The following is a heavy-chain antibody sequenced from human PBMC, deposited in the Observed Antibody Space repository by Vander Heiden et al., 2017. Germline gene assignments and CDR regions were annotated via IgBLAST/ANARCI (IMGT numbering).Heavy chain of an antibody. J-gene: IGHJ6*02. CDR1: GFTFSNAW. CDR3: FTRRYCSSTSCPGMDV. V-gene: IGHV3-15*01. CDR2: IKSKTDGGTT. Sequence: EVQLVESGGGLVKPGGSLRLSCAASGFTFSNAWMSWVRKAPGKGLEWVGRIKSKTDGGTTDYAAPVKGRFTISRDDSKNTLYLQMNSLKTEDTAVYYCFTRRYCSSTSCPGMDVWGQGTTVTVSS. D-gene: IGHD2-2*01.